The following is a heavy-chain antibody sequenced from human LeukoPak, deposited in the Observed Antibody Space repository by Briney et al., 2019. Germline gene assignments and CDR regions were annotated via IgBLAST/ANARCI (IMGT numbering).Heavy chain of an antibody. J-gene: IGHJ4*02. CDR1: GFAFSNFD. V-gene: IGHV3-23*01. CDR3: AKRGSYFGGFDY. Sequence: PGGSLRLSCAASGFAFSNFDMSWVRQAPGKGLEWVSAISGSGESTYYAESLKGRFTISRDNSKSTLYLQMNGLRVEDTAIYYCAKRGSYFGGFDYWGQGTLLTVPS. D-gene: IGHD3-10*01. CDR2: ISGSGEST.